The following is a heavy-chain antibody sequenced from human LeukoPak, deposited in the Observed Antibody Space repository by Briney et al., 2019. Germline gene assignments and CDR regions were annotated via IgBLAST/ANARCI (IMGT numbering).Heavy chain of an antibody. V-gene: IGHV1-46*01. J-gene: IGHJ3*02. Sequence: ASVKVSCKASGYTFTNSYIHWVRQAPGQVLEWMGLINPDGGNTNYAQNFQGRVTLTRDTSTSTVYMELSSLRSEDTAVYYCARVKSYYYDTSDKDAFDIWGQGTMVTVSS. CDR3: ARVKSYYYDTSDKDAFDI. CDR1: GYTFTNSY. CDR2: INPDGGNT. D-gene: IGHD3-22*01.